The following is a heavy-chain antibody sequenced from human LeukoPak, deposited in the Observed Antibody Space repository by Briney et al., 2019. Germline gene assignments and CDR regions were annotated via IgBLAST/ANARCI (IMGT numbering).Heavy chain of an antibody. D-gene: IGHD1-7*01. CDR1: GGTFSSYA. V-gene: IGHV1-69*04. CDR2: IIPILGIA. CDR3: AKTGTTGFDY. J-gene: IGHJ4*02. Sequence: SVKVSCKASGGTFSSYAISWVRQAPGQGLEWMGRIIPILGIANYAQKFQGRVTTTADKSTSTAYMELSSLRSEDTAVYYCAKTGTTGFDYWGQGTLVTVSS.